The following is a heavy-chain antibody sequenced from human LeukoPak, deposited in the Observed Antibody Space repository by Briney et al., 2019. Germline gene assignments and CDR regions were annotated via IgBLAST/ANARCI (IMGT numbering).Heavy chain of an antibody. V-gene: IGHV4-30-4*01. D-gene: IGHD3-10*01. CDR3: AKEKFGEEFIDY. CDR2: IYYGEST. J-gene: IGHJ4*02. CDR1: GVSISRGDYY. Sequence: SQTLSLTCTASGVSISRGDYYWRWIRQPPGKGLEWIGYIYYGESTYYNPSLKSRVTISVHTSKHQFSLKLSSVTAADTAVYYCAKEKFGEEFIDYWGQGTLVTVSS.